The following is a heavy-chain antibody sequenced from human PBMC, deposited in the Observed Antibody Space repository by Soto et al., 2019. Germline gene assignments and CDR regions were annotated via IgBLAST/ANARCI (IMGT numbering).Heavy chain of an antibody. CDR3: ARDTGTTPRKWYFDY. CDR1: GGTFSSYA. J-gene: IGHJ4*02. Sequence: QAQLVQSGAEVKKPGSSVKVSCTASGGTFSSYALTWVRQAPGQGLEWMGGIIPMFGTANYAQKFQGRVTITADESTTTAHMELSSLRSEDTAVYYCARDTGTTPRKWYFDYWGQGTLVTVSS. CDR2: IIPMFGTA. D-gene: IGHD1-1*01. V-gene: IGHV1-69*01.